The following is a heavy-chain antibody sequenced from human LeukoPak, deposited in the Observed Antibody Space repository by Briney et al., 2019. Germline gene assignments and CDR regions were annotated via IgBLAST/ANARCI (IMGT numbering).Heavy chain of an antibody. CDR1: GFTFSSYS. CDR3: ARRGFDY. Sequence: GGSLRLSCAASGFTFSSYSMNWVRQAPGKGLEWVSYISSSSSTIYYAGSVKGRFTISRDNAKNSLYLQMNSLRAEDTAVYYCARRGFDYWGQGTLVTVSS. CDR2: ISSSSSTI. J-gene: IGHJ4*02. V-gene: IGHV3-48*04.